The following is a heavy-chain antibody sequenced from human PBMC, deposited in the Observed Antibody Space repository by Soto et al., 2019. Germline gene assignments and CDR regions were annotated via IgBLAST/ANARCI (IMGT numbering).Heavy chain of an antibody. CDR2: RNPNSGNT. J-gene: IGHJ6*03. CDR3: ARGRGATYDYYYYMDV. V-gene: IGHV1-8*01. D-gene: IGHD3-10*01. Sequence: ASVKVSCKASGYTFTSYDINWVRQATGQGLEWMGWRNPNSGNTGYAQKFQGRVTMTRNTSISTAYMELSSLRSEDTAVYYCARGRGATYDYYYYMDVWGKGTTVTAP. CDR1: GYTFTSYD.